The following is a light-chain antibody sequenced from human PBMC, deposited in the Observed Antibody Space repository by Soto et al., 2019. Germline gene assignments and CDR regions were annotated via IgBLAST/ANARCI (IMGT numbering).Light chain of an antibody. CDR1: QDISNY. CDR2: DAS. Sequence: DIQMTQSPSSLSASVGDRVTITCQARQDISNYLNWYQQKPGKAPKLLIYDASNLETGVPSRFSGRGSGTEFTFTVSSLQPEDIATYYCQQYDNLPRTFGQGTKLEIK. J-gene: IGKJ2*01. V-gene: IGKV1-33*01. CDR3: QQYDNLPRT.